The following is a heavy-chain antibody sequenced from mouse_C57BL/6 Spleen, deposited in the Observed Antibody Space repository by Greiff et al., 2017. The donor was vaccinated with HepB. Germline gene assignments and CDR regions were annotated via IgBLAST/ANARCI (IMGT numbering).Heavy chain of an antibody. D-gene: IGHD4-1*01. CDR3: ARDRSNWGYFDY. CDR2: INYDGSST. CDR1: GFTFSDYY. J-gene: IGHJ2*01. Sequence: EVKVEESEGGLVQPGRSMKLSCTASGFTFSDYYMAWVRQVPEKGLEWVANINYDGSSTYYLDSLKSRFIISRDNAKNILYLQMSSLKSEDTATYYCARDRSNWGYFDYWGQGTTLTVSS. V-gene: IGHV5-16*01.